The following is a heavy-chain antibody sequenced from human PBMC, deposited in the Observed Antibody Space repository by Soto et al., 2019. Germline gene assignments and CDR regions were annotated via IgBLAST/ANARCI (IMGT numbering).Heavy chain of an antibody. CDR3: AALSGSGYCSSSSCYFYSYGMDV. CDR2: IVVGSGNT. V-gene: IGHV1-58*01. CDR1: GFTFTSSA. D-gene: IGHD2-2*01. Sequence: SVKVSCKASGFTFTSSAVQWVRQARGQRRAWIGWIVVGSGNTNYAQKFQERVTITRDMTTSTAYRELSCLRSEDTAVYYCAALSGSGYCSSSSCYFYSYGMDVWGQGTTVTVSS. J-gene: IGHJ6*02.